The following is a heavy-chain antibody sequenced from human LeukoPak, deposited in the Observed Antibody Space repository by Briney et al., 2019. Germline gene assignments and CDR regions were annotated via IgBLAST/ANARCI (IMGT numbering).Heavy chain of an antibody. V-gene: IGHV1-18*01. J-gene: IGHJ4*02. CDR1: GGTFSSYA. CDR2: ISAYNGNT. CDR3: ARSPLPYYYDSSGPSDY. D-gene: IGHD3-22*01. Sequence: ASVKDPFMASGGTFSSYAISGVRQAPGQGLEWVGWISAYNGNTNYAQKLQGRVTMTTDTSTSTAYMELRSLRSDDTAVYYCARSPLPYYYDSSGPSDYWGQGTLVTVSS.